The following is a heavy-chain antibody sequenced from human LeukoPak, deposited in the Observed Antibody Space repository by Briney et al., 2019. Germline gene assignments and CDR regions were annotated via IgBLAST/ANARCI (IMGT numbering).Heavy chain of an antibody. CDR1: GFTSSSYS. J-gene: IGHJ4*02. D-gene: IGHD6-19*01. V-gene: IGHV3-21*01. Sequence: GGSLRLSCAASGFTSSSYSMNWVRQAPGKGLEWVSSISSSSSYIYYADSVKGRFTISRDNAKNSLYLQMNSLRAEDTAVCYCARDEWVAVAGTRFDYWGQGTLVTVSS. CDR2: ISSSSSYI. CDR3: ARDEWVAVAGTRFDY.